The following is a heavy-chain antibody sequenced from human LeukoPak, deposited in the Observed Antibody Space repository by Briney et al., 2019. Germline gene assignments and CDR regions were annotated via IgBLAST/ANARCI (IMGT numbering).Heavy chain of an antibody. D-gene: IGHD3-10*01. V-gene: IGHV3-23*01. Sequence: GGSLRLSCSASGFTFSSYAMSWVRQAPGKGLEWVSGISGSGGSTYYADSVKGRLTISRDNSKNTLYLQMNSLRAEETAVYYCAKGRGWFGELLYFVDRSQGYFDYLGQGTLVTVSS. CDR3: AKGRGWFGELLYFVDRSQGYFDY. CDR2: ISGSGGST. CDR1: GFTFSSYA. J-gene: IGHJ4*02.